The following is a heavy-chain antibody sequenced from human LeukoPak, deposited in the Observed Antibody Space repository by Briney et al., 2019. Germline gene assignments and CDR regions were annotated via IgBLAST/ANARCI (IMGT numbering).Heavy chain of an antibody. CDR1: GFTFSNSE. D-gene: IGHD2-15*01. CDR3: ARVALAGSYFDC. Sequence: PGGSLRLPCAASGFTFSNSEMNWVRQAPGKGLEWISYIGSSGSTIHYADSVKGRFTVSRDNAKNSLYLQISSLRAEDTAVYYCARVALAGSYFDCWGQGTLVTVSS. CDR2: IGSSGSTI. J-gene: IGHJ4*02. V-gene: IGHV3-48*03.